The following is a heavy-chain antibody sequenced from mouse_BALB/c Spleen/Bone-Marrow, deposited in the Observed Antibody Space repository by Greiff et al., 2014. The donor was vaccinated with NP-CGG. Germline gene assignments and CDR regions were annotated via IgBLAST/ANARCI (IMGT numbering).Heavy chain of an antibody. CDR3: ARGDYGSSYDYAMDY. V-gene: IGHV1-87*01. CDR2: IYPGDGDT. CDR1: GYTFTSYW. D-gene: IGHD1-1*01. Sequence: VQLQQSGAELARPGASVKLSCKASGYTFTSYWMQWVKQRPGQGLEWIGAIYPGDGDTRYTQKLKGKATLTADKSSSTAYMQLSSLASEDSAVYYCARGDYGSSYDYAMDYWGQGTSVPVSS. J-gene: IGHJ4*01.